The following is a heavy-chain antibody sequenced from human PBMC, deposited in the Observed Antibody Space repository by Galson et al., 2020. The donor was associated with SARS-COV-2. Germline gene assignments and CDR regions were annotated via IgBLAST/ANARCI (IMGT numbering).Heavy chain of an antibody. V-gene: IGHV2-5*02. J-gene: IGHJ4*02. CDR3: AHKPGATTHYSC. CDR2: IYWDDDK. CDR1: GFSLSTTGVG. Sequence: KMSGPTLVKPTQTLTLTCTFSGFSLSTTGVGVGWIRQSPGKALEWLALIYWDDDKRYRPSLETRLTITKHTSKNQVVLTMTNMDPVDTATYYCAHKPGATTHYSCWGEGTLVTVST. D-gene: IGHD2-21*01.